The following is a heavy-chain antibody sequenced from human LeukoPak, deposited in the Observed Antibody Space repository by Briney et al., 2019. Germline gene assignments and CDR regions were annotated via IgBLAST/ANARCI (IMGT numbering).Heavy chain of an antibody. CDR3: ARDLEEDYGDYVIDY. Sequence: ASVKVSCKASGGTFSSYAISWVRQAPGQGLEWMGRIIPTLGIANYAQKFQGRVTITADKSTSTAYMELSSLRSEDTAVYYCARDLEEDYGDYVIDYWGQGTLVTVSS. CDR2: IIPTLGIA. J-gene: IGHJ4*02. V-gene: IGHV1-69*04. D-gene: IGHD4-17*01. CDR1: GGTFSSYA.